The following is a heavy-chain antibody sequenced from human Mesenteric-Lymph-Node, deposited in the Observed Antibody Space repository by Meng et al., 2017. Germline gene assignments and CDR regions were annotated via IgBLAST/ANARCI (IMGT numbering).Heavy chain of an antibody. CDR1: GDSISNNDYY. J-gene: IGHJ3*02. CDR2: IRYFGST. Sequence: GSLRLSCTVSGDSISNNDYYWGWIRQPPGKGLEWIASIRYFGSTYYRPSLKSRLAISIDTSKNEISLKLTSVTAADTAVYYCARAVGELDDAFDIWGQGTMVTVSS. CDR3: ARAVGELDDAFDI. V-gene: IGHV4-39*07. D-gene: IGHD3/OR15-3a*01.